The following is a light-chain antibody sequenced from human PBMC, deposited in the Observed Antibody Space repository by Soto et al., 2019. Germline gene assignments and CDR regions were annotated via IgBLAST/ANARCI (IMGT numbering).Light chain of an antibody. CDR3: ATWDDSLNGYV. J-gene: IGLJ1*01. V-gene: IGLV1-44*01. CDR1: SSNIGGNA. CDR2: SDN. Sequence: QSVLTQPPPASGTPGQRVTISCSGSSSNIGGNAVNWYQQLPGTAPKLLIYSDNQRPSGVPDRFSGSKSGTSASLAISGLQSEDETDYYCATWDDSLNGYVFPTGTKVXXL.